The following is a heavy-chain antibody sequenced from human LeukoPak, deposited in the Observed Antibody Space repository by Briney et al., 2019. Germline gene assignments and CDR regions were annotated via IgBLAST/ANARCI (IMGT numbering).Heavy chain of an antibody. J-gene: IGHJ6*02. Sequence: SETLSLTCTVSGGSISSYYWSWIQQPAGKGLEWIGRIYTSGSTNYNPSLKSRVTMSVDTSKNQFSLKLSSVTAADTAVYYCARASYSSFFFNGMDVWGQGTTVTVSS. CDR3: ARASYSSFFFNGMDV. CDR2: IYTSGST. V-gene: IGHV4-4*07. CDR1: GGSISSYY. D-gene: IGHD6-19*01.